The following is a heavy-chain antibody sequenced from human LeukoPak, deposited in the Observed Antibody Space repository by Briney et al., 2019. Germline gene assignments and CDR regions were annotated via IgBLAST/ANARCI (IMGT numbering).Heavy chain of an antibody. D-gene: IGHD1-1*01. CDR1: GDSISTGAYS. CDR3: ARGGTTNWFDP. CDR2: IFHTGST. J-gene: IGHJ5*02. V-gene: IGHV4-30-2*01. Sequence: SQTLSLTCVVSGDSISTGAYSWSWNRQPPGKGLEWIGYIFHTGSTFYNPSLKSRVTISVDNSKNQFSLRLSSVTAADTAVYYCARGGTTNWFDPWGQGTLVTVSS.